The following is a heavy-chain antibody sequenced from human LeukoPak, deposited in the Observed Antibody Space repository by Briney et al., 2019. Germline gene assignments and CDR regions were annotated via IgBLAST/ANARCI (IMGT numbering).Heavy chain of an antibody. CDR1: GFTFSSYA. CDR3: ARAGRTTVTTSRGVYYFDY. Sequence: PGRSLRLSCAASGFTFSSYAMHWVCQAPGKGLEWVAVISYDGSNKYYADSVKGRFTISRDNSKNTLYLQMNSLRAEDTAVYYCARAGRTTVTTSRGVYYFDYWGQGTLVTVSS. CDR2: ISYDGSNK. V-gene: IGHV3-30-3*01. D-gene: IGHD4-17*01. J-gene: IGHJ4*02.